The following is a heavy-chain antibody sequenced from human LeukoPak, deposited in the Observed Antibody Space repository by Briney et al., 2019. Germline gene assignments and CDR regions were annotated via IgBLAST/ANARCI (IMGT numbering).Heavy chain of an antibody. J-gene: IGHJ4*02. CDR2: IRYDGSNK. D-gene: IGHD5-18*01. CDR3: AKEASRGSSFAYTPIEKPYYLDY. V-gene: IGHV3-30*02. CDR1: GITFSSFG. Sequence: GGSLRLSCAASGITFSSFGMHWVRQAPGKGLEWVAFIRYDGSNKYYADSVKGRFTISRDNSKNTLYLQMNSLRAEDTAVYYCAKEASRGSSFAYTPIEKPYYLDYWGQGTLVTVSS.